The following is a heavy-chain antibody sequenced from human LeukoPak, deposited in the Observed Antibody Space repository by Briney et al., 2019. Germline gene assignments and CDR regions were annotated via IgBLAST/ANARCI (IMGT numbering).Heavy chain of an antibody. CDR2: ISGSGGNT. Sequence: GGSLRLSCAASGFTFSSYAMSWVRQAPGQGLEWVSAISGSGGNTYYADSVKGRFTISRDNSKNTLYLQMNSLRAEDTAVYYCAKVPYYDFWSGPDYWGQGTLVTVSS. CDR1: GFTFSSYA. V-gene: IGHV3-23*01. D-gene: IGHD3-3*01. CDR3: AKVPYYDFWSGPDY. J-gene: IGHJ4*02.